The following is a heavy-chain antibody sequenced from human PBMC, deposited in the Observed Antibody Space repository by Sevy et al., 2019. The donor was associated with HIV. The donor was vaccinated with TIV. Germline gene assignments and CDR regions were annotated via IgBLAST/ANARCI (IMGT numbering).Heavy chain of an antibody. CDR3: AKSHIAEDGIGYTDV. J-gene: IGHJ6*03. Sequence: GGSLRLSCAASGFTFSSYGMDWVRQAPGKGLEWVAFIRYDGSTEYHADSVKGRFTISRDNSKNTLYLQMNSLRAEDTAVYYCAKSHIAEDGIGYTDVWGQGTTVTVSS. CDR2: IRYDGSTE. CDR1: GFTFSSYG. D-gene: IGHD6-13*01. V-gene: IGHV3-30*02.